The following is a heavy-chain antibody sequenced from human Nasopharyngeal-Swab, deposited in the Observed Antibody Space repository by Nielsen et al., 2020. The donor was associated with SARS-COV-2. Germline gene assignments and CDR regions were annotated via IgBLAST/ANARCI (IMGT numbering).Heavy chain of an antibody. V-gene: IGHV3-33*01. CDR3: ARDGIVRATGLDY. J-gene: IGHJ4*02. Sequence: GESLKISCAASGFTFSSYGMHWVRQAPGKGLEWVAVIWYDGSNKYYADSVKGRFTISRDNSKNTLYLQMNSLRAEDTAVYYCARDGIVRATGLDYWGQGTLVTVSS. CDR2: IWYDGSNK. CDR1: GFTFSSYG. D-gene: IGHD1-26*01.